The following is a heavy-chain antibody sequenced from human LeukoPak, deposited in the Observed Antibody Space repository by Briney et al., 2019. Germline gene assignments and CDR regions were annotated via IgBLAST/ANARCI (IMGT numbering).Heavy chain of an antibody. CDR2: ISTYDGST. J-gene: IGHJ5*02. V-gene: IGHV1-18*01. CDR1: GYTYTSYG. CDR3: AKDAGYDQSWFDP. D-gene: IGHD3-16*01. Sequence: GASVKVSCKASGYTYTSYGISWVRQAPGQGLEWMGWISTYDGSTNYAQNFQDRVTLTTDASTTTAYMELRDLKSDDTAIYYCAKDAGYDQSWFDPWGQEPWSPCPQ.